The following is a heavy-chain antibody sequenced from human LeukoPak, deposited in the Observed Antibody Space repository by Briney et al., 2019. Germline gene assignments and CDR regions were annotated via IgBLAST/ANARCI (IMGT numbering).Heavy chain of an antibody. D-gene: IGHD2-21*02. CDR1: GFTFSSYG. Sequence: GGSLRLSCATSGFTFSSYGMHWVRQAPGKGLEWVAVIWYDGSNKYYADSVKGRFTISRDNSKNTLYLQMDSLRAEDTAVYYCAKDPRIVVVTATLYFDYWGQGTLVTVSS. CDR2: IWYDGSNK. J-gene: IGHJ4*02. CDR3: AKDPRIVVVTATLYFDY. V-gene: IGHV3-33*06.